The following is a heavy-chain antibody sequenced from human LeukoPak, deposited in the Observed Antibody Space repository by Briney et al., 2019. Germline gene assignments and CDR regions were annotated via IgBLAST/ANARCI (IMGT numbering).Heavy chain of an antibody. CDR1: GFAFNDHY. J-gene: IGHJ4*02. CDR2: ISSGSTYT. Sequence: PGGSLRLSCAASGFAFNDHYMTWIRQAPGKGLEWVSYISSGSTYTNYGDAVKGRFIISRDNAKNSLYLQVNSLRAEDTAVYYCARVSSSSTNYFDSWGQGTLVTVSS. D-gene: IGHD6-19*01. V-gene: IGHV3-11*06. CDR3: ARVSSSSTNYFDS.